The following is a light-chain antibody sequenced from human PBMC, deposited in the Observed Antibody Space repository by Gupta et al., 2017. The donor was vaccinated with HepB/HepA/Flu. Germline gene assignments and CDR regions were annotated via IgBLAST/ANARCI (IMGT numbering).Light chain of an antibody. CDR2: DVS. J-gene: IGLJ3*02. CDR3: SSYTSSSTRV. Sequence: QSALTQPASVSGSPGQSLTIHCTGTSSDVGGYNYVSWYQQHPGKAPKPMIYDVSNRPSGVSNRFSGSKSGNTASLTISGLQAEDEADYYCSSYTSSSTRVFGGGTKLTVL. CDR1: SSDVGGYNY. V-gene: IGLV2-14*01.